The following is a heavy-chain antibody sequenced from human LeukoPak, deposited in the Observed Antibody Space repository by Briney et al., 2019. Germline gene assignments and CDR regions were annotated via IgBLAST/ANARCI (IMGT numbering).Heavy chain of an antibody. CDR1: GFTFSNYA. D-gene: IGHD3-9*01. CDR3: VKWGDYDILTGYYAPDY. V-gene: IGHV3-23*01. CDR2: VSGRDDST. Sequence: GASLRLSCAASGFTFSNYAMSWVRQAPAKGLEWVSAVSGRDDSTYYADSVKGRFTISRDTSKHTLYLQMNSLRAEDTAVYYCVKWGDYDILTGYYAPDYWGQGTLVTVSS. J-gene: IGHJ4*02.